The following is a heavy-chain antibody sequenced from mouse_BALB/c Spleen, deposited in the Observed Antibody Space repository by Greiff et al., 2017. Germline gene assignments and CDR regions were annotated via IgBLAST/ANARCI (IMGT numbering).Heavy chain of an antibody. CDR2: INPSTGYT. CDR3: ARRPYDYDEGSWFAY. J-gene: IGHJ3*01. D-gene: IGHD2-4*01. V-gene: IGHV1-7*01. Sequence: VQLQQSGAELAKPGASVKMSCKASGYTFTSYWMHWVKQRPGQGLEWIGYINPSTGYTEYNQKFKDKATLTADKSSSTAYMQLSSLTSEDSAVYYCARRPYDYDEGSWFAYWGQGTLVTVSA. CDR1: GYTFTSYW.